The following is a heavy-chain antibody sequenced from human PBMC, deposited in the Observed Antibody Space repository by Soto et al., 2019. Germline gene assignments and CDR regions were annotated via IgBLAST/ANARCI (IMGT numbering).Heavy chain of an antibody. J-gene: IGHJ4*02. D-gene: IGHD6-6*01. Sequence: SETLSLTCTVSGGSISSSSYYWGWIRQPPGKGLEWIGSIYYSGSTYYNPSLKSRVTISVDTSKNQFSLKLSSVTAADTAVYYCATQGLDIAARTFDCWGQGTLVTVSS. V-gene: IGHV4-39*01. CDR1: GGSISSSSYY. CDR2: IYYSGST. CDR3: ATQGLDIAARTFDC.